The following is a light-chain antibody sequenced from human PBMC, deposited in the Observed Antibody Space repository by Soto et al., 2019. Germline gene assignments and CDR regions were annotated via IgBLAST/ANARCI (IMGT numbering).Light chain of an antibody. CDR1: QSVSSS. CDR3: QQYNNWWT. Sequence: MTHSPATLSVSPGERATLSCRATQSVSSSLAWYQQKPGQAPRLLIYGASTRATGIPARFSGSGSGTEFTLTINSMKSEDFAVYYCQQYNNWWTFGQGTKVDIK. J-gene: IGKJ1*01. V-gene: IGKV3-15*01. CDR2: GAS.